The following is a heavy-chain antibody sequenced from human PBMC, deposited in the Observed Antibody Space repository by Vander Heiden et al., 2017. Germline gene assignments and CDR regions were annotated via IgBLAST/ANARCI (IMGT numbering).Heavy chain of an antibody. V-gene: IGHV1-2*02. CDR1: GYTFTGYY. D-gene: IGHD1-26*01. J-gene: IGHJ4*02. CDR2: INPNSGGT. Sequence: QVQLVQSGAEVQKPGASVKVSCKASGYTFTGYYLHWVRQAPGQGLEWMGWINPNSGGTNYAQKFQGRDTMTRDTSISTAYMDLSRLKSDDTAFYYCARNIVGATANFDYWGQGTLLTVSS. CDR3: ARNIVGATANFDY.